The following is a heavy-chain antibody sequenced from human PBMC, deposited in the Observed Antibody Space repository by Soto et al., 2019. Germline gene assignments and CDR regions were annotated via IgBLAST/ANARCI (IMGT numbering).Heavy chain of an antibody. CDR2: IYYSGST. CDR3: ARGIAVASEIDY. V-gene: IGHV4-30-4*01. Sequence: PSGTLSLTCTVSGGSISSGDYYWSWIRQPPGKGLEWIGYIYYSGSTYYNPSLKSRVTISVDTSKNQFSLKLSSVTAADTAVYYCARGIAVASEIDYWGQGTLVTVSS. J-gene: IGHJ4*02. CDR1: GGSISSGDYY. D-gene: IGHD6-19*01.